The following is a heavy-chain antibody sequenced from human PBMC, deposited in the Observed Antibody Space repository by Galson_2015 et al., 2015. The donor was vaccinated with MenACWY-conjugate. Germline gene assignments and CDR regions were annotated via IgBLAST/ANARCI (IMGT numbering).Heavy chain of an antibody. D-gene: IGHD1-14*01. V-gene: IGHV3-64D*06. CDR1: GFTFSSYP. CDR2: ISPSGANK. J-gene: IGHJ4*02. CDR3: VPSLRNSPIFFHY. Sequence: SLRLSCAASGFTFSSYPMHWVRQTPGKGLEYVSAISPSGANKFYADSVKGRFTISRDNSQNTLFLQMTSLRIEDTAVYYCVPSLRNSPIFFHYWGQGTLVTVSS.